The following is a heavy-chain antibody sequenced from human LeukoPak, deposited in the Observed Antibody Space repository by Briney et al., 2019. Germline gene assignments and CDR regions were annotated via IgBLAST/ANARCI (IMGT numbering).Heavy chain of an antibody. J-gene: IGHJ4*02. CDR2: ISGSGGST. Sequence: GGSLRLSCAASGFTFSSYAMSWVRQAPGKGLEWVSAISGSGGSTYYADSVKGRFTISRDNSKNTLYLQMNSLGAEDTAVYYCAKDDRYIVVALNQIDYWGQGTLVTVSS. V-gene: IGHV3-23*01. D-gene: IGHD2-2*01. CDR1: GFTFSSYA. CDR3: AKDDRYIVVALNQIDY.